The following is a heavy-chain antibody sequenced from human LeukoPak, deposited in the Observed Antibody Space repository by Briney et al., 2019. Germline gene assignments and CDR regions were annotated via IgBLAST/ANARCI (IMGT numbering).Heavy chain of an antibody. J-gene: IGHJ4*02. V-gene: IGHV4-59*01. CDR3: AGGSMVRDY. D-gene: IGHD2/OR15-2a*01. Sequence: PETLSLTCTLSGGSTSSFYCSWIRHPPEGGLEGIGYIYDSWSTNYNPSLKSRVTISVDTSQRPFHPKLSSVAAAVTAVYYCAGGSMVRDYWGQGTLVAVSS. CDR2: IYDSWST. CDR1: GGSTSSFY.